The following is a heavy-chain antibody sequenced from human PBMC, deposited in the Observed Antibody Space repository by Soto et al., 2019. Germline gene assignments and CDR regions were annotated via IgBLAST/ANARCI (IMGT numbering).Heavy chain of an antibody. CDR3: ARDQDSSSTSRGYYYYYYGMDV. CDR1: GGTFSSYA. Sequence: SVKVSCKASGGTFSSYAISWVRQAPGQGLEWMGGIIPIFGTANYAHKFQGRVTITADESTSTAYMELSSLRSEDTAVYYCARDQDSSSTSRGYYYYYYGMDVWGQGTTVTVSS. D-gene: IGHD6-6*01. CDR2: IIPIFGTA. J-gene: IGHJ6*02. V-gene: IGHV1-69*13.